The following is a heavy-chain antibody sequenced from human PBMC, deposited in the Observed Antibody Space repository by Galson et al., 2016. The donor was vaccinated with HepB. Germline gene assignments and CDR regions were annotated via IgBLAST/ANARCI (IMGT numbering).Heavy chain of an antibody. V-gene: IGHV3-23*01. Sequence: LRLSCAASGFTFNNYGMSWVRLAPGKGLEWVSGIGGRGGTTYYADSVDGRFTISRDNSKNTLYLQMKSLRAEDTAVYYCAKSTLGVTLESYYYGMDVWGQGTTVTVSS. CDR1: GFTFNNYG. J-gene: IGHJ6*02. CDR3: AKSTLGVTLESYYYGMDV. D-gene: IGHD2-21*02. CDR2: IGGRGGTT.